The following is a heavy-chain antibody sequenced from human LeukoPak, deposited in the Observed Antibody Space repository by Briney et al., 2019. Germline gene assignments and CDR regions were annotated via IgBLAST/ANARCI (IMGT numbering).Heavy chain of an antibody. CDR2: ISSSSSYI. CDR3: ARDQGLGATIWYY. Sequence: GGSLRLSCAASGFTFSSYSMNWVRQAPGKGLEWVSSISSSSSYIYYADSVKGRFTISRDSAKNSLYLQMNSLRAEDTAVYYCARDQGLGATIWYYWGQGTLVTVSS. J-gene: IGHJ4*02. D-gene: IGHD5-12*01. V-gene: IGHV3-21*01. CDR1: GFTFSSYS.